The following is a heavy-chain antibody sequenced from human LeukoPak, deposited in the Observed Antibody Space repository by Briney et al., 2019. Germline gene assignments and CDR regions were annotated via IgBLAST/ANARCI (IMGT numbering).Heavy chain of an antibody. J-gene: IGHJ5*02. CDR3: ARVRYYGSGEEIDP. V-gene: IGHV4-31*03. Sequence: NPSETLSLTCTVSGGSISSGGYFWSWIRQNPGKGLEWIGYIYHGGNTYYNPSLKGRVTISVDTSKNQFSLTLSSVTAADTAMYYCARVRYYGSGEEIDPWGQGTLVTVSS. CDR1: GGSISSGGYF. CDR2: IYHGGNT. D-gene: IGHD3-10*01.